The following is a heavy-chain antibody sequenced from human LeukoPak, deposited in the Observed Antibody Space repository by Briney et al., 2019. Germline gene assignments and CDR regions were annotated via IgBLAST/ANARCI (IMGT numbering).Heavy chain of an antibody. D-gene: IGHD1-26*01. V-gene: IGHV4-30-2*01. CDR1: GGSISSGGYY. Sequence: SQTLSLTCTVSGGSISSGGYYWSWIRQPPGKGLEWIGYIYHSGSTYYNPSLKSRVTISVDRSKNQFSLKLSSVTAADTAVYYCARDRWELPPDYWGQGTLVTVSS. CDR2: IYHSGST. J-gene: IGHJ4*02. CDR3: ARDRWELPPDY.